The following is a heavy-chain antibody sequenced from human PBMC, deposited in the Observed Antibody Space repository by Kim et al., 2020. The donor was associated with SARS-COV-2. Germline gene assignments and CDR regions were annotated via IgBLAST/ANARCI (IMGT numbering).Heavy chain of an antibody. CDR3: ARDRGSGWYNSVDV. CDR1: GDSISSYY. D-gene: IGHD6-19*01. Sequence: SETLSLTCNVSGDSISSYYWSWIRQPPGKGLEWIGYIYYSGSTNYNPSLKSRVTMSIDTSKNQYSLKLTSVTAANTAVYYCARDRGSGWYNSVDVWGQDHGDRRL. J-gene: IGHJ6*02. CDR2: IYYSGST. V-gene: IGHV4-59*01.